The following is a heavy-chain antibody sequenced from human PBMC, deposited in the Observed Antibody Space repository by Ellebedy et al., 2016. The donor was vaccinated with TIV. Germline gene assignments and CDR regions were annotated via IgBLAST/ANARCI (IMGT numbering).Heavy chain of an antibody. J-gene: IGHJ3*02. V-gene: IGHV1-18*01. D-gene: IGHD3-10*01. CDR3: ARDFHYYASGSWDDTFDI. CDR1: GYTFASYG. CDR2: VSGKDGET. Sequence: AASVKVSCRASGYTFASYGVSWVRQARGQGLEWIGWVSGKDGETNYGQKFEGRVTMTTDASTSTAYMDLSSLRSDDTAVYFCARDFHYYASGSWDDTFDIWGQGTVVTVSS.